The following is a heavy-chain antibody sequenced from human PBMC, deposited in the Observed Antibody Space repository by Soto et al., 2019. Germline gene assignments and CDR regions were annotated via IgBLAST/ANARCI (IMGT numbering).Heavy chain of an antibody. CDR1: GFTFSSYT. Sequence: GGSLRLSCVASGFTFSSYTMDWVRQAPGKGLEWVSSISRSSSYIYYADSLRGRFTISRDNAKNSLYLQMNSLRAEDTAVYYCARVTTYGFFLQIGYFDYWGQGALVTVSS. V-gene: IGHV3-21*01. J-gene: IGHJ4*02. D-gene: IGHD3-10*01. CDR3: ARVTTYGFFLQIGYFDY. CDR2: ISRSSSYI.